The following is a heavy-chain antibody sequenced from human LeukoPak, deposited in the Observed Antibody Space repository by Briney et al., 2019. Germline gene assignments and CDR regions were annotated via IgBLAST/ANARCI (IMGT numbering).Heavy chain of an antibody. CDR1: GFTFTNYA. Sequence: GGSLRLSCAASGFTFTNYAMSWVRKAPRKGLEWVSTISDSGTTYFADSVKGRFTISRDNSKNTLYLQMNSLRADDTAVYYCAKARNYYGPGNSCPVYWGQGTLVTVSS. CDR3: AKARNYYGPGNSCPVY. D-gene: IGHD3-10*01. V-gene: IGHV3-23*01. J-gene: IGHJ4*02. CDR2: ISDSGTT.